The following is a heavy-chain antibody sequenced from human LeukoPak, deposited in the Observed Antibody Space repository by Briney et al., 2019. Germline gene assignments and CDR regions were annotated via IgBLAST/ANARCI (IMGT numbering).Heavy chain of an antibody. J-gene: IGHJ5*02. Sequence: ASVKVSCKASGYTFTSYAMNWVRQAPGQGLEWMGWINTNTGNPTYAQGFTGRFVFSLATSVSTAYLQISSLKAEGTAVYYCARVKAAAGTGWFDPWGQGTLVTVSS. D-gene: IGHD6-13*01. CDR3: ARVKAAAGTGWFDP. V-gene: IGHV7-4-1*02. CDR2: INTNTGNP. CDR1: GYTFTSYA.